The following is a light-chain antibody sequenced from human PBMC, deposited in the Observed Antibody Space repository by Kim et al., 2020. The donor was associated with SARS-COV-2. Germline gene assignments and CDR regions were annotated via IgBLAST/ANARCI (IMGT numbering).Light chain of an antibody. Sequence: SSNFAWYQQKPGQAPRLLIYGASTRATGIPARFSGSGSGTEFTLTISSLQSEDFAVYYCQQYNNWPPWTFGQGTKVDIK. CDR3: QQYNNWPPWT. CDR2: GAS. V-gene: IGKV3-15*01. J-gene: IGKJ1*01. CDR1: SSN.